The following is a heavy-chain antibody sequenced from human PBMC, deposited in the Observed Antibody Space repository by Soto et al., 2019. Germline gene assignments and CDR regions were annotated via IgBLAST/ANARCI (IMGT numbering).Heavy chain of an antibody. CDR1: GGTFSSYA. D-gene: IGHD1-26*01. V-gene: IGHV1-69*01. CDR2: IIPMFGTV. CDR3: ASVGFP. J-gene: IGHJ5*02. Sequence: QVQLVQSGAEVRKPGSSVKVSCKASGGTFSSYAISWVRQAPGQGLEWMGGIIPMFGTVKYAQKLQDRVTITADESTSTDYMELSSLRSEDTAMYYCASVGFPWGQGTLVTVSS.